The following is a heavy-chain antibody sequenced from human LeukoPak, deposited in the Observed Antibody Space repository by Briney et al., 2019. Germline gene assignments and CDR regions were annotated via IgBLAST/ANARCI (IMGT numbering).Heavy chain of an antibody. CDR1: GFTFSSYA. D-gene: IGHD3-10*01. Sequence: PGRSLRLSCAASGFTFSSYAMHWVRQAPGEGLEWVAVISYDGSNKYYADSVKGRFTISRDNSKNTLYLQMNSLRAEDTAVYCCARDGIGELLGPYDYWGQGTLVTVSS. CDR2: ISYDGSNK. J-gene: IGHJ4*02. V-gene: IGHV3-30*04. CDR3: ARDGIGELLGPYDY.